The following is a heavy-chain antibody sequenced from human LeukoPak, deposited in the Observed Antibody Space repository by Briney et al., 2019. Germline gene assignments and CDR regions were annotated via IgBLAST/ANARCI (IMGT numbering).Heavy chain of an antibody. J-gene: IGHJ6*02. CDR3: ARELGYCSSTSCYYYYGMDA. CDR1: GDSVSSNSAA. V-gene: IGHV6-1*01. D-gene: IGHD2-2*01. CDR2: TYYRSKWYN. Sequence: SQTLSLTCAISGDSVSSNSAAWNWIRQSPSRGLEWLGRTYYRSKWYNDYAVSVKSRITINPDTSKNQFSLQLNSVTPEDTAVYYCARELGYCSSTSCYYYYGMDAWGQGTTVTVSS.